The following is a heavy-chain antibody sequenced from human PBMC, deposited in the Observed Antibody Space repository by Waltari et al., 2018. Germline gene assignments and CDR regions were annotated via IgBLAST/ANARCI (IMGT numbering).Heavy chain of an antibody. CDR1: GFTFSSSS. Sequence: EVQLVESGGGLVQPGGSLRLDCAASGFTFSSSSLNWFLQAPGKGLEWVSYISSSSSTIYYADSVKGRFTISRDNAKNSLYLQMNSLRAEDTAVYYCARDSGGLTTLYYYYGMDVWGQGTTVTVSS. J-gene: IGHJ6*02. CDR3: ARDSGGLTTLYYYYGMDV. V-gene: IGHV3-48*01. CDR2: ISSSSSTI. D-gene: IGHD4-4*01.